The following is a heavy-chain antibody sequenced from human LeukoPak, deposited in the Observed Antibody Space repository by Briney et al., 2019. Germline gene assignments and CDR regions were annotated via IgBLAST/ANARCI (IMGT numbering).Heavy chain of an antibody. V-gene: IGHV3-23*01. CDR3: AKGDSSGYYYAPGGIDY. D-gene: IGHD3-22*01. J-gene: IGHJ4*02. CDR1: GFTFSSYA. CDR2: ISGSGGST. Sequence: GGSLRLSCAASGFTFSSYAMSWVRQAPGKGLEWVSAISGSGGSTYYADSVKGRFTISRDNSKNTLYLQMNSLRAEDTAVYYCAKGDSSGYYYAPGGIDYWGQGTLVTVSS.